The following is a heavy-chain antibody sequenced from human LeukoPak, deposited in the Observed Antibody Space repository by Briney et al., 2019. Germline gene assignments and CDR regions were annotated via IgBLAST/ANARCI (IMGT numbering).Heavy chain of an antibody. V-gene: IGHV1-2*04. Sequence: VSVTVSYMPSGYSFTRYYMQWVRQAPGQGLEGMGWLNPNSCDTNYPQKFQGWVTITRETSISTAYMELSRLRSDETAVYYSARDRHQLLPGDDYWGQGTLVTVSS. J-gene: IGHJ4*02. CDR1: GYSFTRYY. D-gene: IGHD2-2*01. CDR3: ARDRHQLLPGDDY. CDR2: LNPNSCDT.